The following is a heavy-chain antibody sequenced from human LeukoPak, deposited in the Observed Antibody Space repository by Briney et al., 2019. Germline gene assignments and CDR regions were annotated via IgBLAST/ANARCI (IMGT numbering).Heavy chain of an antibody. D-gene: IGHD2-15*01. J-gene: IGHJ3*02. Sequence: SETLSLTCTVSGGSISSNYWSWIRQPPGKGLEWIGYIYYSGNTNYNPSLKSRVTISVDTSKNQFSLRLSSVTAADTAVYSCARSYCGGGSCGAFDIWGQGTMVTVSS. V-gene: IGHV4-59*01. CDR2: IYYSGNT. CDR1: GGSISSNY. CDR3: ARSYCGGGSCGAFDI.